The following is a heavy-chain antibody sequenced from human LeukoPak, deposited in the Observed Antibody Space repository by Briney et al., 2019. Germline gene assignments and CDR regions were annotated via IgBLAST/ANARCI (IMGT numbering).Heavy chain of an antibody. J-gene: IGHJ6*02. D-gene: IGHD2-15*01. V-gene: IGHV3-23*01. Sequence: SGGSLRLSCAASGFTFSSYAMSWVRQAPGKGLEWVSAISGSGGSTYYADSVKGRFTISRDNSKNTLYLQMNSLRAEDTAVYYCAKDAVYCSGGSCDYGMDVWGQGTTVTVSS. CDR3: AKDAVYCSGGSCDYGMDV. CDR1: GFTFSSYA. CDR2: ISGSGGST.